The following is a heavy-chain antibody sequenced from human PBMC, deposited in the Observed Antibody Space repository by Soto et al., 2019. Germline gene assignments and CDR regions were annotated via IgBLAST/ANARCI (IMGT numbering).Heavy chain of an antibody. CDR2: ISGSGGST. CDR1: GFTFGSYA. D-gene: IGHD6-13*01. V-gene: IGHV3-23*01. J-gene: IGHJ4*02. CDR3: ERRSSSWYFDY. Sequence: EVQLLESGGGLLQLGGSLRLSCAASGFTFGSYAMNWVRQAPGKGLEWGSVISGSGGSTYYADSVKGRFTISRVNSKNTLYLQMNSLRAEDTAAYYCERRSSSWYFDYWGQGTLVTVSS.